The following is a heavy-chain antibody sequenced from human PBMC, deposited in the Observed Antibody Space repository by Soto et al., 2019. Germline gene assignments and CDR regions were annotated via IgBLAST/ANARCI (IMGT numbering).Heavy chain of an antibody. D-gene: IGHD3-10*01. Sequence: QVPLVQSGAEVKKPGASVKVSCKVSVYTFTDLSMHWVRQAPGEGLEWMGGFDPEKGKRIYAQNFQGIVTMTEDTSPGTAYMELSSLRSDDTAVYYCAASILRVWVLPHFDYWGQGTLVSVSS. CDR2: FDPEKGKR. V-gene: IGHV1-24*01. CDR3: AASILRVWVLPHFDY. J-gene: IGHJ4*02. CDR1: VYTFTDLS.